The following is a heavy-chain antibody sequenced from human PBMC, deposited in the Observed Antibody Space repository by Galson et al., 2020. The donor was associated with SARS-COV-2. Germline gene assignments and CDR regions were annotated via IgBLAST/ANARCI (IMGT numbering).Heavy chain of an antibody. CDR3: AKVGGGGVYHFDY. Sequence: GGSLRLSCAASGFTFSSYAMSWVRQAPGKGLEWVSAISGSGGSTYYADSVKGRFTISRDNSKNTLYLQMNSLSPEDTAVYYCAKVGGGGVYHFDYWGQGTRVTVSS. CDR2: ISGSGGST. CDR1: GFTFSSYA. J-gene: IGHJ4*02. D-gene: IGHD3-16*01. V-gene: IGHV3-23*01.